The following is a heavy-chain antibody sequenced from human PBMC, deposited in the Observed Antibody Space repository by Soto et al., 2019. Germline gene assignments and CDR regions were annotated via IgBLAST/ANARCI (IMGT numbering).Heavy chain of an antibody. V-gene: IGHV3-66*01. Sequence: PGGSLRLSCAASGFTFSSYGMSWVRQAPGKGLEWVSVIYSGGTTYYADSVKGRFTISRDNSKNTLYLQMNSLRAEDTAVYYCARNGDSSDYRGWFDPWGQGTLVTVSS. D-gene: IGHD3-22*01. CDR1: GFTFSSYG. CDR2: IYSGGTT. J-gene: IGHJ5*02. CDR3: ARNGDSSDYRGWFDP.